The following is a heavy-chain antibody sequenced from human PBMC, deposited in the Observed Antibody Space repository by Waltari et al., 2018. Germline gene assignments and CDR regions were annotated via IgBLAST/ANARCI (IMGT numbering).Heavy chain of an antibody. V-gene: IGHV3-49*04. CDR2: IRSKSYGGTT. J-gene: IGHJ4*02. CDR1: GFPLGDYP. D-gene: IGHD4-17*01. CDR3: TRVYGDYLPFDY. Sequence: EVQLVESGGGLVQPGRSLRLSCTASGFPLGDYPMSWVGQAPGKGLEWVGFIRSKSYGGTTEYAASVKGRFTISRDDSKSIAYLQMNSLKTEDTAVYYCTRVYGDYLPFDYWGQGTLVTVSS.